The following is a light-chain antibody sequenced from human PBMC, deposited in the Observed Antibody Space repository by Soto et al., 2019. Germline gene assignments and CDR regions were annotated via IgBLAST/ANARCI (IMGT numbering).Light chain of an antibody. Sequence: DIVMTQSPDSLAVSLGERATINCKSSQSVLYSSNNKNYLAWYQQRPGQPPKLLIYWASTRESGVPDRFSGSGAGTDFTLTITSLRAEGVAVYYCQQYESTPPTFGQGTKLEIK. CDR2: WAS. CDR1: QSVLYSSNNKNY. J-gene: IGKJ2*01. V-gene: IGKV4-1*01. CDR3: QQYESTPPT.